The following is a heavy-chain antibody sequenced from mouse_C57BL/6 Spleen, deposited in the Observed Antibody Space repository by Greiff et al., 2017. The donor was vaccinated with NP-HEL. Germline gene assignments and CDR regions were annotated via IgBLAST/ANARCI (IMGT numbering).Heavy chain of an antibody. CDR2: IDPENGDT. V-gene: IGHV14-4*01. D-gene: IGHD4-1*01. CDR3: LGRDFDY. Sequence: VQLKQSGAELVRPGASVKLSCTASGFNIKDDYMHWVKQRPEQGLEWIGWIDPENGDTEYASKFQGKATITADTSSNTAYLQLSSLTSEDTAVYYCLGRDFDYWGQGTTLTVSS. CDR1: GFNIKDDY. J-gene: IGHJ2*01.